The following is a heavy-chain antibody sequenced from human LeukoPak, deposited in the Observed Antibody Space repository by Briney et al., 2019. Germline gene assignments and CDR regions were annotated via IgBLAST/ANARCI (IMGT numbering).Heavy chain of an antibody. CDR2: INHSGST. J-gene: IGHJ6*03. CDR3: ARVSSSPPSYYYYYMDV. D-gene: IGHD6-6*01. Sequence: SETLSLTCAVYGGSFSGYYWSWIRQPPGKGLEWIGEINHSGSTNYNPSLKSRVTISVDTSKNQFSLKLSSVTAADTAVYYCARVSSSPPSYYYYYMDVWGKGTTVTVSS. CDR1: GGSFSGYY. V-gene: IGHV4-34*01.